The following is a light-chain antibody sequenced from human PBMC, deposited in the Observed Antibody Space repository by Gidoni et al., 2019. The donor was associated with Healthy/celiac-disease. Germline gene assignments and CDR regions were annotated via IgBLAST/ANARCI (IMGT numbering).Light chain of an antibody. Sequence: EIVLTPSPATLSLSPGGRATLSCRASQSVGSYFAWYQHKPGQAPRLLIYDAYNRATGIPARFSGSGSGTDFILTISSLKPEDFAVYYCQQRSNWLTFGGGTKVEIK. CDR3: QQRSNWLT. J-gene: IGKJ4*01. V-gene: IGKV3-11*01. CDR1: QSVGSY. CDR2: DAY.